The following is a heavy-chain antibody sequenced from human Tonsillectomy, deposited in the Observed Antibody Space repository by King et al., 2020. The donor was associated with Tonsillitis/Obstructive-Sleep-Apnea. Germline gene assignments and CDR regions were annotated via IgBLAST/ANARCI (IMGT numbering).Heavy chain of an antibody. CDR1: DGSVSGYY. Sequence: VPLQESGPGLVKSSETLSLTCTVSDGSVSGYYWNWIRQPPGKGLEWIAYIYYSGITTYNPSLKSRATISLDKSKNQVSLKLSSVTAADTAVYYCAAVPLMITFGGVIVPNWFDPWGQGTLVTVSS. CDR2: IYYSGIT. CDR3: AAVPLMITFGGVIVPNWFDP. V-gene: IGHV4-59*02. D-gene: IGHD3-16*02. J-gene: IGHJ5*02.